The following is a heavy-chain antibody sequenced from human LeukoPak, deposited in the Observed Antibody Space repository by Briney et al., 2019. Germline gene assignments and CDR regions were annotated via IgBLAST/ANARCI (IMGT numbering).Heavy chain of an antibody. Sequence: PGGSLRLSCAASGFTVSSSYMTWVRQAPGKGLEWVSIIYSGGNTYYADSVQGRFTISRDNSKNTLYPQMNSLRAEGTAVYHCASSREATSNWFVYWGQGTLVTVSS. CDR1: GFTVSSSY. J-gene: IGHJ5*01. CDR3: ASSREATSNWFVY. D-gene: IGHD2-2*01. CDR2: IYSGGNT. V-gene: IGHV3-66*01.